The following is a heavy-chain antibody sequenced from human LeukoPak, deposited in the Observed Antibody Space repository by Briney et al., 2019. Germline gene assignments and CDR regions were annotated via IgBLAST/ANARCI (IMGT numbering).Heavy chain of an antibody. V-gene: IGHV4-39*01. J-gene: IGHJ4*02. CDR3: AAYYYDSSGYLG. Sequence: SETLSLTCTVSGGSISSSGCYWGWLRQPPGQGLEWIGSISYTGSTYYNPSLKSRTTISVDTSKNQFSQKLTSVTAEDTAVYSCAAYYYDSSGYLGCGQGTLVTVSS. D-gene: IGHD3-22*01. CDR2: ISYTGST. CDR1: GGSISSSGCY.